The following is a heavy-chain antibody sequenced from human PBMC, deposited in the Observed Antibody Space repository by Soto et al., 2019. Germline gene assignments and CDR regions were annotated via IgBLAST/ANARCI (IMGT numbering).Heavy chain of an antibody. CDR1: GDSISSGYY. CDR2: IDHSGYT. J-gene: IGHJ5*02. D-gene: IGHD3-3*01. V-gene: IGHV4-34*01. CDR3: ARVRDWFDP. Sequence: SETLSLTCAVSGDSISSGYYWNWIRQPPGKGLEWIGEIDHSGYTNYNPSLKSRVTISVDTSKNQFSLRLTSVTAADTAVYYCARVRDWFDPWGQGTLVTV.